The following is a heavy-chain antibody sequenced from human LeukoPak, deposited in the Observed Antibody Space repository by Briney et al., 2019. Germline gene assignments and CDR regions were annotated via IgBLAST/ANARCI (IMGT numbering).Heavy chain of an antibody. CDR3: ARGGRGVWGSLDY. Sequence: GGSLRLSCAASGFPFSSRWMSWVRQAPGKGLEWVGNIQPDGNKEYPVDSVKGRFTTSRDNSKNTLYLQMNSLRAEDTAVYYCARGGRGVWGSLDYWGQGTLVTVSS. CDR2: IQPDGNKE. J-gene: IGHJ4*02. D-gene: IGHD3-16*01. CDR1: GFPFSSRW. V-gene: IGHV3-7*01.